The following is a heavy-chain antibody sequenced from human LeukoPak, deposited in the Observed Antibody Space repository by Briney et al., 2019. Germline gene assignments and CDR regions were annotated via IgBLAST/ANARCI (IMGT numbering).Heavy chain of an antibody. CDR3: AKNGDRGAYCTGGTCYPYFYYYMDV. J-gene: IGHJ6*03. CDR2: ISYDGSKK. CDR1: GFTFSRYG. D-gene: IGHD2-15*01. V-gene: IGHV3-30*18. Sequence: GGSLRLSCAASGFTFSRYGMHWVRQAPGKGLEWVVVISYDGSKKYYADSVKGRFTISRDNSKNTLYLQMNSLRAEDTAIYYCAKNGDRGAYCTGGTCYPYFYYYMDVWGKGTTVTI.